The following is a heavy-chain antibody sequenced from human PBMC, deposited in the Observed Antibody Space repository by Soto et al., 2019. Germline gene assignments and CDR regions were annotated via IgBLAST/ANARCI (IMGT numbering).Heavy chain of an antibody. CDR1: GFTLSAYW. V-gene: IGHV3-7*05. D-gene: IGHD2-8*01. J-gene: IGHJ3*01. CDR3: ARYACLGSRSLYLDEVDL. Sequence: EVQLEESGGDLVQPGGSLRLSCAASGFTLSAYWMTWVRQAPGKGLEWVSNINRDGSKKSYLDSVRGRFTISRDIVGNSLYIQMARLRAVDTAVYGWARYACLGSRSLYLDEVDLGGLGTMVAVSS. CDR2: INRDGSKK.